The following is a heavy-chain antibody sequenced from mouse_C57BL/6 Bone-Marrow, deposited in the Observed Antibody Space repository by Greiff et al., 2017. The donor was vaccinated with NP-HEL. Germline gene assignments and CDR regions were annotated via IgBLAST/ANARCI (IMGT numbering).Heavy chain of an antibody. D-gene: IGHD1-1*01. J-gene: IGHJ3*01. CDR3: ARRGRGAFTTVEAWFAY. V-gene: IGHV1-26*01. CDR1: GYTFTDYY. Sequence: EVQLQQSGPELVKPGASVKISCKASGYTFTDYYMNWVKQSHGKSLEWIGDINSNNGGTSYNQKFKGKATLTVDKSSSTAYMELRSLTSEDSAVYYCARRGRGAFTTVEAWFAYWGQGTLVTVSA. CDR2: INSNNGGT.